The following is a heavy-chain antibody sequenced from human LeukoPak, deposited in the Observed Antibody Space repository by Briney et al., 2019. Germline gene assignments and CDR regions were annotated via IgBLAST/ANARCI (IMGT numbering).Heavy chain of an antibody. Sequence: PGGSLRLSCAASGFTFSSYSMNWIRQAPGKGLEWVSSISSSSSHIYYADSVKGRFTISRDNANKSLYLQMNSLRAEDTAVYYCARHEAPGYCSGGSCYNYWYFDLWGRGTLVTVSS. CDR2: ISSSSSHI. V-gene: IGHV3-21*04. D-gene: IGHD2-15*01. CDR1: GFTFSSYS. CDR3: ARHEAPGYCSGGSCYNYWYFDL. J-gene: IGHJ2*01.